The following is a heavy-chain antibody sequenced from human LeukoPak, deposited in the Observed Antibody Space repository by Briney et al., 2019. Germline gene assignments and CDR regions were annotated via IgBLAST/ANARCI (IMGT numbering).Heavy chain of an antibody. Sequence: GGSLRLSCAASGFTFSSYGMHWVRQAPGKGLGWVAVISYDGSNKYYADSVKGRFTIYRDNSKNTLYLQMNSLRAEDTAVYYCAKDSSSWYNSVYFDYWGQGTLVTVSS. V-gene: IGHV3-30*18. J-gene: IGHJ4*02. CDR1: GFTFSSYG. D-gene: IGHD6-13*01. CDR2: ISYDGSNK. CDR3: AKDSSSWYNSVYFDY.